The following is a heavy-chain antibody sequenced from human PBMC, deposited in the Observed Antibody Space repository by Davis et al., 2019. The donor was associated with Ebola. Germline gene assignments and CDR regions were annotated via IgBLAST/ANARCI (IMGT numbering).Heavy chain of an antibody. CDR3: ARPLEGYCSSTSCPGLFGV. D-gene: IGHD2-2*01. J-gene: IGHJ6*02. CDR2: INAGNGNT. CDR1: GYTFTSYA. V-gene: IGHV1-3*01. Sequence: ASVKVSCKASGYTFTSYAMHWVRQAPGQRLEWMGWINAGNGNTKYSQKFQGRVTITRDTSASTAYMELSSLRSEDTAVYYCARPLEGYCSSTSCPGLFGVWGQGTTVTVSS.